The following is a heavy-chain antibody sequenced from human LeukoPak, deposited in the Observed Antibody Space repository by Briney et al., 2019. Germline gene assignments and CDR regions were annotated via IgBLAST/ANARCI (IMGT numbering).Heavy chain of an antibody. Sequence: PSETLSLTCSVSGGSISSSTYFWGWIRQPPGKGLEWIASIHYSGSTYSNPSLKSRVTISVDTSKNQFSLKLSSVTAADTAVYYCARARNRRDGYKVDYWGQGTLVTVSS. D-gene: IGHD5-24*01. V-gene: IGHV4-39*07. CDR1: GGSISSSTYF. CDR3: ARARNRRDGYKVDY. CDR2: IHYSGST. J-gene: IGHJ4*02.